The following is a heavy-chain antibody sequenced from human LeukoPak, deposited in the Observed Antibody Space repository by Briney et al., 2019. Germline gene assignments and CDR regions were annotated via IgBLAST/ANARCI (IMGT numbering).Heavy chain of an antibody. J-gene: IGHJ6*02. D-gene: IGHD3-10*01. Sequence: GGALRLSCAASGFTFSSYSMNWVRQAPGKGLEWVSSISSSSSYIYYADSVKGRFTISRDNAKNSLYLQMNSLRAEDTAVYYCARPSLTPMVRGVIRSYYGMDVWGQGTTVTVSS. CDR2: ISSSSSYI. CDR3: ARPSLTPMVRGVIRSYYGMDV. V-gene: IGHV3-21*04. CDR1: GFTFSSYS.